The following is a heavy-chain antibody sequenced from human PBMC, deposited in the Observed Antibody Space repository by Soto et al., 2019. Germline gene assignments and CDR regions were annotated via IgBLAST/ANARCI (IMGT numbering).Heavy chain of an antibody. CDR3: ARGSSKLGVPAAIRCPLDY. J-gene: IGHJ4*02. D-gene: IGHD2-2*01. V-gene: IGHV1-46*03. Sequence: ASVKVSCKASGYTFTSYYMHWVRQAPGQGLEWMGIINPSGGSTSYAQKFQGRVTMTRDTSTSTVYMELSSLRSEDTAVYYCARGSSKLGVPAAIRCPLDYWGQGTLVTVSS. CDR2: INPSGGST. CDR1: GYTFTSYY.